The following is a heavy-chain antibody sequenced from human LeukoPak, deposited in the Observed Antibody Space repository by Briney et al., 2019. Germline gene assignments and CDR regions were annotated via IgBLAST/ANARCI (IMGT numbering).Heavy chain of an antibody. J-gene: IGHJ4*02. CDR3: SKDEGMLRGVIEN. V-gene: IGHV3-30*18. CDR1: GFTFSSYG. CDR2: LAYDGSNQ. D-gene: IGHD3-10*01. Sequence: QPGGSLRLSCAASGFTFSSYGMHWVRQAPGKGLEWVAALAYDGSNQYYVDSAKGRFTISRDNSKNTLYLQMDSLRVEDTAVYYCSKDEGMLRGVIENWGQGTLVTVSS.